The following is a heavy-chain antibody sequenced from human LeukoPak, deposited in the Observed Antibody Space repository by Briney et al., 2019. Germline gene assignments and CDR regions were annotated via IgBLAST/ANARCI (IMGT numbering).Heavy chain of an antibody. J-gene: IGHJ4*02. CDR1: GYTFTSYG. CDR3: ARDSNVWGSYRYFPPGFDY. D-gene: IGHD3-16*02. Sequence: ASVKVSCKASGYTFTSYGISWVRQAPGQGLEWMGWISAYNGNTNYAQKLQGRVTMTTDTSTSTAYMELRSLRSDDTAVYYCARDSNVWGSYRYFPPGFDYWGEGTLVTVSS. CDR2: ISAYNGNT. V-gene: IGHV1-18*01.